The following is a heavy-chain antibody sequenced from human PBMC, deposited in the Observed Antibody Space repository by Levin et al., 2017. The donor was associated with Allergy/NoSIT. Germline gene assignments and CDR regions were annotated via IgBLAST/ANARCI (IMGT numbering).Heavy chain of an antibody. D-gene: IGHD4/OR15-4a*01. V-gene: IGHV3-53*01. J-gene: IGHJ2*01. Sequence: LSLTCAASGFPVSSNYISWVRQAPGKGLEWVSVLYSGGTTYYADSVKGRFTISRDNSKHTLYLQMNSLRAEDTAVYYCARDRAPPSAWYFDVWGRGTLVTVSS. CDR2: LYSGGTT. CDR1: GFPVSSNY. CDR3: ARDRAPPSAWYFDV.